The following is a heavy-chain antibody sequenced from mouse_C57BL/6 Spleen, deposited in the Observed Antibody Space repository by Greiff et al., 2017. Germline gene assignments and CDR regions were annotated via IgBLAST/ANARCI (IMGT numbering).Heavy chain of an antibody. CDR2: ISGGGGNT. Sequence: EVQLVESGGGLVKPGGSLKLSCAASGFTFSSYTMSWVRQTPEKRLEWVATISGGGGNTYYPDSVKGRFTISRDNAKNTLYLQMSSLRAEDTALYYCARHYYYGSSYAPYFDVWGTGTTVTVSS. D-gene: IGHD1-1*01. CDR1: GFTFSSYT. V-gene: IGHV5-9*01. J-gene: IGHJ1*03. CDR3: ARHYYYGSSYAPYFDV.